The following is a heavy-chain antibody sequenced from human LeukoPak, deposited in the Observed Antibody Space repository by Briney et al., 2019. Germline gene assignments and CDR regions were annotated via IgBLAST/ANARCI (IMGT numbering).Heavy chain of an antibody. Sequence: SETLSLTCTVSGVSISSNFWNWIRQPPGKGLEWIGYMYYSGSTNYNPSLKSRVTISVDTSKNQFSLKLSSVTAADTAVYYCARDLGDGYNNLGYWGQGTLVTVSS. CDR3: ARDLGDGYNNLGY. CDR2: MYYSGST. D-gene: IGHD5-24*01. CDR1: GVSISSNF. J-gene: IGHJ4*02. V-gene: IGHV4-59*01.